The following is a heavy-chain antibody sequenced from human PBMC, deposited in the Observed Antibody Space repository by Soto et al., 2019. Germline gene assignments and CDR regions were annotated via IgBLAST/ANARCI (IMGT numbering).Heavy chain of an antibody. V-gene: IGHV1-58*01. CDR2: IVVGSGNT. CDR1: GFTFTSSA. D-gene: IGHD6-13*01. CDR3: AAIPTAAAGIMDV. Sequence: SVKVSCKASGFTFTSSAVQWVRQARGQRLEWIGWIVVGSGNTNYAQKFQERVTITRDMSTSTAYMELSSLRSEDTAVYYCAAIPTAAAGIMDVWGQGTTVTVSS. J-gene: IGHJ6*02.